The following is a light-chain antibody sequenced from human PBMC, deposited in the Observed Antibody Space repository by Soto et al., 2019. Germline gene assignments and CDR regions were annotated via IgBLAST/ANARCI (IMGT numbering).Light chain of an antibody. Sequence: DIQMTQSPSSLSASVGDRVTITCRASQSISSYLNWYQQKPGKAPKLLIYAASSLQSGVPSRFSGSGSGTDFPLTIISLRPEDFATYYCQQSYSTPMYTFGQGTKLEIK. CDR1: QSISSY. V-gene: IGKV1-39*01. CDR2: AAS. J-gene: IGKJ2*01. CDR3: QQSYSTPMYT.